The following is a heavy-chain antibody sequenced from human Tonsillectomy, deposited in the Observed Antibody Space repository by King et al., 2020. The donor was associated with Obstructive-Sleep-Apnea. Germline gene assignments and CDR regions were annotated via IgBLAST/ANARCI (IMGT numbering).Heavy chain of an antibody. J-gene: IGHJ4*02. Sequence: QLVQSGAEVKKPGASVKVSCRASGYTFTAYYVHWVRKAPGQGLEWMGWINPNSGGTNYAQKFQGRVTMTRDTSISTAYMDLSRLRSDDTAVYYCATVAITTATYYFDYWGQGTLVTVSS. CDR2: INPNSGGT. V-gene: IGHV1-2*02. D-gene: IGHD4-17*01. CDR3: ATVAITTATYYFDY. CDR1: GYTFTAYY.